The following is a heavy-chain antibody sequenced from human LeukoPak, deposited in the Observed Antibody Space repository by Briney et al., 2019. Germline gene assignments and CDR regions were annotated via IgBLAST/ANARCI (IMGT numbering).Heavy chain of an antibody. CDR3: ARAPTVLVGYCSSSSCQADY. V-gene: IGHV3-21*01. CDR2: ISGDSRYI. D-gene: IGHD2-2*01. J-gene: IGHJ4*02. Sequence: PGGSLRLSCAASGFTLSSYSMNWVRQAPGKGLEWVSAISGDSRYIYYADSVRGRFTISRDNAENSLYLQMNSLRVEDTAVYYCARAPTVLVGYCSSSSCQADYWGQGTLVTVSS. CDR1: GFTLSSYS.